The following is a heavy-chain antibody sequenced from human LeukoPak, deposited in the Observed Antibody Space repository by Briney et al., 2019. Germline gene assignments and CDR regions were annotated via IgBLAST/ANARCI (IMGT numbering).Heavy chain of an antibody. V-gene: IGHV1-2*02. D-gene: IGHD2-21*02. Sequence: ASVKVSCKASGYTFTGYYIHWVRQAPGQGLEWMGWINPNSGGTKYAQKFQGRVTMTRDTSINTAYMELTSLMSDDTAMHYCATEVTEVAWFDPWGQGTLVTVSS. CDR2: INPNSGGT. CDR1: GYTFTGYY. CDR3: ATEVTEVAWFDP. J-gene: IGHJ5*02.